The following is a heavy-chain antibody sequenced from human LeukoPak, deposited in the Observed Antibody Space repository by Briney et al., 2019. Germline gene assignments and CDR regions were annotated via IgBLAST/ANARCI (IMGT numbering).Heavy chain of an antibody. CDR3: ARDGVLWFGELLI. CDR2: ISWNSDNI. V-gene: IGHV3-9*01. J-gene: IGHJ4*02. CDR1: GFSFDDYV. D-gene: IGHD3-10*01. Sequence: GGSLRLSCAVSGFSFDDYVMHWVRQVPGKGLEWVSGISWNSDNIDYADSVKGRFTTSRDNAKNSLYLQMNSLRAEDTAVYYCARDGVLWFGELLIWGQGTLVTVSS.